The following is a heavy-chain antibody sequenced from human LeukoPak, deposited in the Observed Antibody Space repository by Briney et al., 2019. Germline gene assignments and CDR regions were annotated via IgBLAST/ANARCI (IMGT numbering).Heavy chain of an antibody. CDR1: GGTFSSYA. D-gene: IGHD4-11*01. J-gene: IGHJ6*02. V-gene: IGHV1-69*04. CDR3: AREADSNYSTYYYYGMDV. Sequence: GASVKVSCKASGGTFSSYAISWVRQAPGQGLEWMGRIIPILGIANYAQKFQGRVTITADKSTSTAYMELSSLRSEDTAVYYCAREADSNYSTYYYYGMDVWGQGTTVTVSS. CDR2: IIPILGIA.